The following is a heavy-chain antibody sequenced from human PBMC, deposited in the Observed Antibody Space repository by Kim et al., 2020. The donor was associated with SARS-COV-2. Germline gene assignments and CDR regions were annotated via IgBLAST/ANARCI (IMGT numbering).Heavy chain of an antibody. J-gene: IGHJ4*02. V-gene: IGHV4-59*01. CDR3: ARVDYGDPRFDY. D-gene: IGHD4-17*01. Sequence: YNPSLRSRVTISLDTSKNQFSLKLTSVTAADTAVYYCARVDYGDPRFDYWGQGTLVTVSS.